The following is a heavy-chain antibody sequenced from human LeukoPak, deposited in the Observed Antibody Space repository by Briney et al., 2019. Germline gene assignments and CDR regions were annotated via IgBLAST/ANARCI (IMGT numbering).Heavy chain of an antibody. CDR1: GFTFSSYA. CDR2: VSGSGFPT. V-gene: IGHV3-23*01. Sequence: PGGSLRLSCTASGFTFSSYAMSWVRQAPGKGLEWVSAVSGSGFPTDYADSVKGRFTISRDNSKNTLYLQKNSLRAEDTAVYYCAKDVELGYYDTSVYLGAFDIWGQGTMVTVSS. D-gene: IGHD3-22*01. J-gene: IGHJ3*02. CDR3: AKDVELGYYDTSVYLGAFDI.